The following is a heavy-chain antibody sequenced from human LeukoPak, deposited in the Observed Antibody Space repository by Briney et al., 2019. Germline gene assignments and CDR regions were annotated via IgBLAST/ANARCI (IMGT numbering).Heavy chain of an antibody. CDR3: ASMDDFWSGYYRESWFDY. Sequence: SETLSLTCAVYGGSFSGYYWSWIRQPPGKGLEWIGEINHSGSTNYNPSLKSRVTISIDTSKIQFSLKLNSVTAADTAVYYCASMDDFWSGYYRESWFDYWGQGTLVTVSS. J-gene: IGHJ4*02. V-gene: IGHV4-34*01. CDR1: GGSFSGYY. CDR2: INHSGST. D-gene: IGHD3-3*01.